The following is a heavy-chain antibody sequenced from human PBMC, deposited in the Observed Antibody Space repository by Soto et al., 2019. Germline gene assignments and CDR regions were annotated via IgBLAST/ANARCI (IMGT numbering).Heavy chain of an antibody. CDR1: GDTISTGGYS. CDR3: ARGRLDDFWPGYLYSLDS. CDR2: TYHSGNP. V-gene: IGHV4-30-2*05. D-gene: IGHD3-3*01. Sequence: PSETLSLTCGVSGDTISTGGYSWAWIRQPPGKALEWIGHTYHSGNPYYNPSLKSRVNMSLDTSKNQFSLKLSSVTAADTAVYYCARGRLDDFWPGYLYSLDSWGLGTLVTVSS. J-gene: IGHJ4*02.